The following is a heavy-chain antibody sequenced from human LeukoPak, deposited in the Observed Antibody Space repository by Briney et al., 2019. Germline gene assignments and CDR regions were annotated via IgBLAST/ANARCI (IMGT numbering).Heavy chain of an antibody. CDR2: IKQDGSEK. D-gene: IGHD3-3*01. V-gene: IGHV3-7*01. CDR3: ARESFWSGTPLDY. Sequence: GGSLRLSCAASGFTFSSYWMSWVRQAPGKGLEWVANIKQDGSEKYYVDSVKGRFTISRDNAKNTLYLQMNSLRAEDTAVYYCARESFWSGTPLDYWGQGTLVTVSS. CDR1: GFTFSSYW. J-gene: IGHJ4*02.